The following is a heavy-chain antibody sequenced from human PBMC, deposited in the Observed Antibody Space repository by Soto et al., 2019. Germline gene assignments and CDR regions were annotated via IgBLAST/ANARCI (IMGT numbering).Heavy chain of an antibody. CDR3: AHRRDYDGSWNEGYFDY. CDR2: IYWDDDK. Sequence: QITLKESGPALMEPTQTLALTCTFSGFSLTSRPVGLGCLRQPRGKALEWLALIYWDDDKRYNPSLKSRLSVTKDPSKSQVVLTMTNMDPVDTATYYCAHRRDYDGSWNEGYFDYWGPGTLVTVSS. J-gene: IGHJ4*02. CDR1: GFSLTSRPVG. D-gene: IGHD1-1*01. V-gene: IGHV2-5*02.